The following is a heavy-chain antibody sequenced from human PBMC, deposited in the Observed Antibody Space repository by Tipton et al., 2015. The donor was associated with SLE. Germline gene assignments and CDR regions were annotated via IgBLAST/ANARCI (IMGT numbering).Heavy chain of an antibody. Sequence: TLSLTCAVYGGSFSGYYWSWIRQPPGKGLEWIGEINHSGSTNYNPSLKSRVTISVDTSKNQFSLKLSSVTAADTAVYYCAKEGYHDFWSGYDYWGQGTLVTVSS. D-gene: IGHD3-3*01. J-gene: IGHJ4*02. CDR1: GGSFSGYY. CDR3: AKEGYHDFWSGYDY. V-gene: IGHV4-34*01. CDR2: INHSGST.